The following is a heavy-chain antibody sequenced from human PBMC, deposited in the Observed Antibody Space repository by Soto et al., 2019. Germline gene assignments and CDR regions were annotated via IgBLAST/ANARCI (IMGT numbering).Heavy chain of an antibody. CDR1: GDTFTSYY. V-gene: IGHV1-46*03. D-gene: IGHD2-2*01. CDR2: INPSGGST. Sequence: GASLKVCCKASGDTFTSYYMHWVRQAPGQGLEWMGIINPSGGSTSYAQKFQGRVTMTRDTSTSTVYMELSSLRSEDTAVYYCARGFYCSSTSCLRYFDYWGQGTLVTVSS. J-gene: IGHJ4*02. CDR3: ARGFYCSSTSCLRYFDY.